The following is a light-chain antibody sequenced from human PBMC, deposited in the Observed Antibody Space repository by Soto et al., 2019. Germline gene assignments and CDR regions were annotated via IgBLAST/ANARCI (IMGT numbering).Light chain of an antibody. CDR2: EVS. CDR3: ISYTDSTVV. J-gene: IGLJ2*01. CDR1: SSDVGGYNY. V-gene: IGLV2-8*01. Sequence: QSALTQPPSASGSPGQSVAISCTGTSSDVGGYNYVSWYQQHPGKAPKLLIFEVSKRPSGVPDRFSGSKSGNTASLTVSGLQSEDYADYYCISYTDSTVVFGGGTKLTVL.